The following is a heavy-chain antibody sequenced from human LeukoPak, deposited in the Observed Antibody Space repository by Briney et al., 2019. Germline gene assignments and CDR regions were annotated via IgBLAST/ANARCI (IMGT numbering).Heavy chain of an antibody. CDR2: IRSKANSYAT. D-gene: IGHD5-18*01. J-gene: IGHJ3*02. V-gene: IGHV3-73*01. CDR3: TRPSSGYSYGFDI. Sequence: GGSLRLSCAAPGFTFSGSAMHWVRQASGKGLEWVGRIRSKANSYATAYAASVKGRFTISRDDSKNTAYLQMNSLKTEDTAVYYCTRPSSGYSYGFDIWGQGTMVTVSS. CDR1: GFTFSGSA.